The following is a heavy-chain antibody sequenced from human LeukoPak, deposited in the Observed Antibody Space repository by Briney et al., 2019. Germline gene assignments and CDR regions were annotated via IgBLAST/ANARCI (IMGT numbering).Heavy chain of an antibody. CDR1: GFTFSSYW. J-gene: IGHJ3*02. Sequence: GGSLRLSCAASGFTFSSYWMSWVRQAPGKGLEWVGFIRSKAYGGTTEYAASVKGRFTISRDDSKSIAYLQMNSLRAEDTAVYYCARDSFEEWGELSDAFDIWGQGTMVTVSS. D-gene: IGHD1-26*01. CDR3: ARDSFEEWGELSDAFDI. CDR2: IRSKAYGGTT. V-gene: IGHV3-71*01.